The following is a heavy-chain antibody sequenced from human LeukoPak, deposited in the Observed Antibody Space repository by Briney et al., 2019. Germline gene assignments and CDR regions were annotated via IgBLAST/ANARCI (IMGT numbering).Heavy chain of an antibody. V-gene: IGHV1-69*06. J-gene: IGHJ4*02. D-gene: IGHD2-2*01. CDR1: GGTFSSYA. CDR3: ARGGVGIVVVPAAPFDY. Sequence: ASVKVSCKASGGTFSSYAISWVRQAPGQGLEWMGGIIPIFGTANYAQKFQGRVTITADKSTSTAYMELSSLRSEDTAVYYCARGGVGIVVVPAAPFDYWGQGTLVTVSS. CDR2: IIPIFGTA.